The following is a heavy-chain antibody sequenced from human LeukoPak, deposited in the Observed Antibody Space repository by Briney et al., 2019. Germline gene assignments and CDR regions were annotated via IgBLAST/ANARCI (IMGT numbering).Heavy chain of an antibody. Sequence: GGSLRLSCAASGFTFSTYSMNWVRQAPGKGLEWVANIKQDGSEKYYVDSVKGRFTISRDNAKNSLYLQMNSLRDEDTAVYYCARDVSAWGQGTTVTVSS. J-gene: IGHJ6*02. CDR3: ARDVSA. V-gene: IGHV3-7*01. CDR2: IKQDGSEK. CDR1: GFTFSTYS.